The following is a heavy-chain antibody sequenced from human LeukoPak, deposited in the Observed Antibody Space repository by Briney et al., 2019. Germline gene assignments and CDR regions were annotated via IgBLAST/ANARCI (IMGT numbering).Heavy chain of an antibody. CDR2: IKQDGSEK. J-gene: IGHJ4*02. Sequence: QPGGSLRLSCAGSGFTFSRYWMSWVRQAPGKGLEWVANIKQDGSEKYYVDSVKGRFTISRDNAKNSLYLQMNSLRAEDTAVYYCAREDIVVVVAATEEIYYFDYWGQGTLVTVSS. CDR1: GFTFSRYW. D-gene: IGHD2-15*01. CDR3: AREDIVVVVAATEEIYYFDY. V-gene: IGHV3-7*01.